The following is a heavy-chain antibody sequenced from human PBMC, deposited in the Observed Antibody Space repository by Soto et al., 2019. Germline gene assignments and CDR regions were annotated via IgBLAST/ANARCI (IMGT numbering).Heavy chain of an antibody. CDR1: GGTFSNYA. CDR2: LVPIFGTT. Sequence: VQLVQSGAEVKKPGSSAKVSCKVSGGTFSNYAIDWVRLAPGHGLEWMGGLVPIFGTTYYTQKFQGRATIIADDSTTTAYLEMRSLRSEDTAIYYCARVEAVAGLYNYPGLDVWGQGTAVTVSS. J-gene: IGHJ6*02. V-gene: IGHV1-69*12. CDR3: ARVEAVAGLYNYPGLDV. D-gene: IGHD6-19*01.